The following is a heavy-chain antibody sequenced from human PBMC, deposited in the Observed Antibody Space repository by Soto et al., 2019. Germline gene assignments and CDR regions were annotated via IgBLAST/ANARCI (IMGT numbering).Heavy chain of an antibody. J-gene: IGHJ4*02. V-gene: IGHV1-18*01. D-gene: IGHD1-26*01. CDR3: ASGRYGDY. CDR1: GYAFTTYG. Sequence: QVHLVQSGAEVKNPGASVKVSCKGSGYAFTTYGITWVRHASGQGLEWMGWISAHNGNTNYAQKLQGRVTVTRDTSTITAYMSLRSLRSDDTAVYYCASGRYGDYWGQGALVTVSS. CDR2: ISAHNGNT.